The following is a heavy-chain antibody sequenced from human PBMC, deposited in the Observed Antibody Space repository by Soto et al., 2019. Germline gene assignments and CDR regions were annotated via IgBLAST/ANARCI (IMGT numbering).Heavy chain of an antibody. CDR1: GFTLIDYW. CDR3: TRNFGGFDL. CDR2: IKQDGSEQ. Sequence: EVQLVESGGGLVQPGESLRLSCAASGFTLIDYWMTWVRQAPGRGLEWVANIKQDGSEQYYGGSVKGRFTISRDNAKNSMSLQMNSLGDEDTAVYYCTRNFGGFDLWGQGTLVTVSS. D-gene: IGHD3-16*01. V-gene: IGHV3-7*01. J-gene: IGHJ5*02.